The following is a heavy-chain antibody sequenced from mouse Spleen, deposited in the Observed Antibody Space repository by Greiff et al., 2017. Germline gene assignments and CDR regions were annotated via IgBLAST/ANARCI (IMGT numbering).Heavy chain of an antibody. Sequence: VQLQQSGAELVRPGTSVKMSCKASGYTFTNYWIGWAKQRPGHGLEWIGDIYPGGGYTNYNEKFKGKATLTADKSSSTAYMQFSSLTSEDSAIYYCARRDQLGRGYFDDWGTGTTVTVSS. D-gene: IGHD4-1*02. J-gene: IGHJ1*03. CDR3: ARRDQLGRGYFDD. V-gene: IGHV1-63*01. CDR2: IYPGGGYT. CDR1: GYTFTNYW.